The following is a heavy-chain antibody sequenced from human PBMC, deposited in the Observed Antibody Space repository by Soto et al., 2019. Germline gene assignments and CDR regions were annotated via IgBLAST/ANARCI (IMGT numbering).Heavy chain of an antibody. J-gene: IGHJ4*02. CDR1: GGTFSSYA. CDR2: IIPIFGTA. V-gene: IGHV1-69*13. D-gene: IGHD3-3*01. Sequence: AASVKVSCKASGGTFSSYAISWVRQAPGQGLEWMGGIIPIFGTANYAQKFQGRVTITADESTSTAYMELSSLRSEDTAVYYCARSNDFWSGYYMVGGYFDYWGQGTLVTVSS. CDR3: ARSNDFWSGYYMVGGYFDY.